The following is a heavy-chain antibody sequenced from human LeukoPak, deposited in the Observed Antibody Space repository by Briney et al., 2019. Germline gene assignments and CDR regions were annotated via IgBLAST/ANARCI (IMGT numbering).Heavy chain of an antibody. V-gene: IGHV4-61*02. J-gene: IGHJ4*02. D-gene: IGHD3-10*01. CDR3: ARSELLWFGGVNSGFDY. CDR1: GGSISSGSYY. Sequence: SETLSLTCTVSGGSISSGSYYWSWIRQPAGKGLEWIGRMYTSGSTNYNPSLKSRVTISVDTSENQFSLKLSSVTAADTAVYYCARSELLWFGGVNSGFDYWGQGTLVTVSS. CDR2: MYTSGST.